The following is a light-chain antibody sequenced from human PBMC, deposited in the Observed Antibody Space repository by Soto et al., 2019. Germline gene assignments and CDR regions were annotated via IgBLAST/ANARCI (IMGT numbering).Light chain of an antibody. J-gene: IGKJ1*01. CDR1: QSLVSSNGNTF. CDR2: KVS. CDR3: MQATHWPWT. Sequence: DVVMTQSPLSLPVTLGQPASISCRSSQSLVSSNGNTFLIWFQQRPGQSPRRLIYKVSNRDSAVPDRFTGRGSGTDFTLEISRVEAEDVGVDYCMQATHWPWTFGQGTKVEIK. V-gene: IGKV2-30*01.